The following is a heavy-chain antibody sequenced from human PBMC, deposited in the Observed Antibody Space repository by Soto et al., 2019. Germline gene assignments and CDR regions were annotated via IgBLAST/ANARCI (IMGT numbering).Heavy chain of an antibody. Sequence: SETLSLTCTVSVGSIISCCYYLSFIRQHPGKGLERIGYIYYSGSTYYNPSLKSRVTISVDTSKNQFSLKLSSVTAADTAVYYCERGNTENWFEQWGTRNLVTVS. J-gene: IGHJ5*02. D-gene: IGHD4-17*01. CDR1: VGSIISCCYY. V-gene: IGHV4-31*03. CDR3: ERGNTENWFEQ. CDR2: IYYSGST.